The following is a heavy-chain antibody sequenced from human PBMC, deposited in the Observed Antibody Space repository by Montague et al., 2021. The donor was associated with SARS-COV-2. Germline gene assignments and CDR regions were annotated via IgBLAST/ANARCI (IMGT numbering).Heavy chain of an antibody. V-gene: IGHV4-34*01. Sequence: SETRSLTCAVYGGSFSGYYWTWIRQSPGKGLEWIAEINHSGTTNYNFNPSLRSRVTISVDTSKSQFSLKLSSVTVADTGVYYCARWDPQTLTLIGLRGKSASDYWGQGTLVTVSS. CDR2: INHSGTT. D-gene: IGHD4-23*01. CDR3: ARWDPQTLTLIGLRGKSASDY. J-gene: IGHJ4*02. CDR1: GGSFSGYY.